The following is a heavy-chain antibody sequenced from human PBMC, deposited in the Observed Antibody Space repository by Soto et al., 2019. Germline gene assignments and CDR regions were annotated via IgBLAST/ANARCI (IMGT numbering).Heavy chain of an antibody. CDR3: TRDLFSYDYSGILWFDP. V-gene: IGHV3-73*01. CDR2: IRSKGHNYAT. Sequence: GGSLRLSCAASGFAFSGSAMYWVRQASGKGPEWVGRIRSKGHNYATEYAASVKGRFTISRDDSKNTAYLQMNSLQTEDTAVYYCTRDLFSYDYSGILWFDPWGQGTLVTVPQ. J-gene: IGHJ5*02. CDR1: GFAFSGSA. D-gene: IGHD3-16*01.